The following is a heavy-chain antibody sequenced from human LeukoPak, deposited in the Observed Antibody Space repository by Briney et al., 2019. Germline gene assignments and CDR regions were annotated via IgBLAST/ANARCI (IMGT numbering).Heavy chain of an antibody. D-gene: IGHD6-19*01. CDR3: VRESVEEDYFDY. J-gene: IGHJ4*02. CDR2: IWYDGSNK. CDR1: GFTFSSYG. V-gene: IGHV3-33*01. Sequence: GGSLRLSCAASGFTFSSYGMHWVRQAPGKGLEWVAVIWYDGSNKYYADSVKGRFTISRDNSKNTLYLQMNSLRAEDTAVYYCVRESVEEDYFDYWGQGTLVTVSS.